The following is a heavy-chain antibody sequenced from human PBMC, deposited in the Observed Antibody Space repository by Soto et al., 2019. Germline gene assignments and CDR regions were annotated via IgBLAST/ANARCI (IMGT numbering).Heavy chain of an antibody. D-gene: IGHD6-13*01. V-gene: IGHV2-70*01. J-gene: IGHJ6*02. CDR2: IDWDDDK. CDR1: GFSLSTSGMC. CDR3: ARIPPVAAAGTAGYCGMDV. Sequence: SGPTLVNPTQTLTPTCTFSGFSLSTSGMCVSWIRQPPGKALEWLALIDWDDDKYYSTSLKTRLTISKDTSKNQVVLTMTNMDPVDTATYYCARIPPVAAAGTAGYCGMDVWGQGTTVTVSS.